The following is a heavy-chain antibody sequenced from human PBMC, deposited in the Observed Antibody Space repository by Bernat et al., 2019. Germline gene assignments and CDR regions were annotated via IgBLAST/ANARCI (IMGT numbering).Heavy chain of an antibody. CDR1: GGSISSSSYY. J-gene: IGHJ4*02. D-gene: IGHD1-14*01. V-gene: IGHV4-39*07. Sequence: QLQLQESGPGLVKPSETLSLTCTVSGGSISSSSYYWGWIRQPPGKGLEWIGSIFHSGSTNSNPSLKSRVTISVDTSKNQFSLKLSSVIAADTAVYYCARGRGEPGFIDYWGQGTLVTVSP. CDR2: IFHSGST. CDR3: ARGRGEPGFIDY.